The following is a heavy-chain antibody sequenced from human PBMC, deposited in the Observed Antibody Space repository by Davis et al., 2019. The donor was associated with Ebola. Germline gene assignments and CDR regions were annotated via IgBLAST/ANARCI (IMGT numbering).Heavy chain of an antibody. D-gene: IGHD5-18*01. V-gene: IGHV1-2*04. Sequence: AASVKVSCKASGYTFTGYYMHWVRQAPGQGLEWMGWINPNSGGTNYAQKFQGWVTMTRDTSISTAYMELSRLRSDDTAVYYCARGIAMVTSYYYGMDVWGQGTTVTVSS. CDR1: GYTFTGYY. J-gene: IGHJ6*02. CDR3: ARGIAMVTSYYYGMDV. CDR2: INPNSGGT.